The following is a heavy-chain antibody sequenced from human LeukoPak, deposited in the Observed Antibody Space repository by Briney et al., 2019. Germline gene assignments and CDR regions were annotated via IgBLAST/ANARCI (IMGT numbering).Heavy chain of an antibody. Sequence: GALRLSCAASGFSVTTYYMSWVRQAPGKGLEWVSVFYSGGNTYYADSVKGRFTISRDNSKNTLYLQMNSLRAEDTAVYYCAKIAVAGTFDYWGQGTLVTVSS. V-gene: IGHV3-53*01. CDR2: FYSGGNT. CDR3: AKIAVAGTFDY. CDR1: GFSVTTYY. J-gene: IGHJ4*02. D-gene: IGHD6-19*01.